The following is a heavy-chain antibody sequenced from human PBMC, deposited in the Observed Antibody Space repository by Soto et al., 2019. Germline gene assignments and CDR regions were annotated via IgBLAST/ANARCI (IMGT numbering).Heavy chain of an antibody. V-gene: IGHV3-30-3*01. CDR3: ARHRDGGTYTYIDH. D-gene: IGHD3-10*01. J-gene: IGHJ4*02. CDR1: GFTFTAFG. CDR2: ISFDGTTK. Sequence: GWSLRLSCAAAGFTFTAFGLHWVRQAPGKGLEWVGLISFDGTTKYFADSVRGRFTISRDNSKNMLFLQLNSLRVEDTAVYYCARHRDGGTYTYIDHWGPGTLGTVSS.